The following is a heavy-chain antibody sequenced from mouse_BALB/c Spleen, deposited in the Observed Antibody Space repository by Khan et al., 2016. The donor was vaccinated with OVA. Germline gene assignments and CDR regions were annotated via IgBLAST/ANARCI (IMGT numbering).Heavy chain of an antibody. CDR3: ARRGLRWDFDY. Sequence: VQLVESGAELAKPGASVKMSCKASGYTFINYWILWVKQRPGQGLEWIGYINPSTGYTEYNPNFKDKATLTADKSSSTAYMLLSSLTSEDSAVYYCARRGLRWDFDYWGQGTTLTCS. CDR2: INPSTGYT. J-gene: IGHJ2*01. D-gene: IGHD6-1*01. CDR1: GYTFINYW. V-gene: IGHV1-7*01.